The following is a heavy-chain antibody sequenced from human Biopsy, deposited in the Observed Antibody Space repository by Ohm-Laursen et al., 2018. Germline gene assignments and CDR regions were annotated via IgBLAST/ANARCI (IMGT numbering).Heavy chain of an antibody. Sequence: GSLRLSCAASGFTFSDYYMNWIRQAPGKGLEWVSFITNTGRTVYADSVKGRFTISRDNADNSLHLQMKSLRAEDTAVYYYARELGNGMDVWGQGTPVTVSS. CDR1: GFTFSDYY. J-gene: IGHJ6*02. CDR3: ARELGNGMDV. V-gene: IGHV3-11*01. CDR2: ITNTGRTV.